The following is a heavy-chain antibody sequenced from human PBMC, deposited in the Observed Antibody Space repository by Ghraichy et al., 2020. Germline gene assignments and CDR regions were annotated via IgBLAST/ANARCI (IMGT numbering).Heavy chain of an antibody. CDR1: GGSISSYY. Sequence: SETLSLTCTVSGGSISSYYWSWIRQPAGKGLEWIGRIYTSGSTNYNPSLKSRVTMSVDTSKNQFSLKLSSVTAADTAVYYCARDLADYVILTGYSTGFDYWGQGTLVTVSS. V-gene: IGHV4-4*07. J-gene: IGHJ4*02. CDR2: IYTSGST. D-gene: IGHD3-9*01. CDR3: ARDLADYVILTGYSTGFDY.